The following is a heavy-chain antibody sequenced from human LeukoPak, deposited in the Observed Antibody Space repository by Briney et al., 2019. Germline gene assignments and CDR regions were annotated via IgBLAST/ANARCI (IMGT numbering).Heavy chain of an antibody. CDR3: ARVIYSGWEGELSD. V-gene: IGHV3-74*01. D-gene: IGHD6-19*01. CDR1: GFTFSSYW. CDR2: VNSDGSTT. J-gene: IGHJ4*02. Sequence: GGSLRLSCAASGFTFSSYWMHWVRQAPGKGLVWVSRVNSDGSTTSYADSVMGRFTISRDNAKNTLYLQMNSLRAEDTAVYYCARVIYSGWEGELSDWGQGTLVTVSS.